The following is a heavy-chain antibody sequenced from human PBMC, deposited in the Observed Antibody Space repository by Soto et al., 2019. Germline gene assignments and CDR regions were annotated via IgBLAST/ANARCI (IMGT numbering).Heavy chain of an antibody. Sequence: GGSLRLSCAASGFTFSDHYMDWVRQVPGKGLEWVGRIRKKANSYTTEYAASVKGRFTISRDDSKNSMYLQMNSLKTEDTAVYFCATISTTSYFDFWGQGTLVTISS. CDR3: ATISTTSYFDF. D-gene: IGHD4-17*01. CDR2: IRKKANSYTT. J-gene: IGHJ4*02. V-gene: IGHV3-72*01. CDR1: GFTFSDHY.